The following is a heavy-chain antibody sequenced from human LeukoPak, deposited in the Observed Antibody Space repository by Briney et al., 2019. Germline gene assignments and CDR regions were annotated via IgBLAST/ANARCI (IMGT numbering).Heavy chain of an antibody. Sequence: GGSLRLSCAASGFTVSSNYMSWVRQAPGKGLEWVSVIYSGGSTYYADSVKGRFTISRDNSKNTLYLQMNSLRAEDTAVYYCARGPEIWFEENWGQGTLVTVSS. CDR3: ARGPEIWFEEN. J-gene: IGHJ4*02. CDR2: IYSGGST. D-gene: IGHD3-10*01. V-gene: IGHV3-66*01. CDR1: GFTVSSNY.